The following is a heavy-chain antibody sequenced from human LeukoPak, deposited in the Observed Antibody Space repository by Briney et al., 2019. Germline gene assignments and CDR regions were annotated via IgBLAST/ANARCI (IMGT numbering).Heavy chain of an antibody. J-gene: IGHJ5*02. CDR2: ISAYNGNT. V-gene: IGHV1-18*04. Sequence: ASVKVSCKASGYTFTSYGISWVRQAPGQGLEWMGWISAYNGNTNYAQKLQGRVTMTTDTSTSTAYMELRSLRSDDTAVYYCARAMGRTGTTFWFDPWGQGTLVTVSS. CDR1: GYTFTSYG. D-gene: IGHD1-1*01. CDR3: ARAMGRTGTTFWFDP.